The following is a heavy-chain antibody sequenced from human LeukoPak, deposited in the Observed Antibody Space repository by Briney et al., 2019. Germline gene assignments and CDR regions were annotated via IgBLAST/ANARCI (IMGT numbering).Heavy chain of an antibody. V-gene: IGHV3-7*01. Sequence: GGSLRLSCAASGFTFSNSWMAWVRQAPGKGLQWVANINRDGSTKHYADSLKGRFTISRDNAKNSLFLQMNSLRAEDTAVYYCARGVGTVTTFVDYWGQGTLVTVSS. J-gene: IGHJ4*02. CDR1: GFTFSNSW. CDR2: INRDGSTK. D-gene: IGHD4-11*01. CDR3: ARGVGTVTTFVDY.